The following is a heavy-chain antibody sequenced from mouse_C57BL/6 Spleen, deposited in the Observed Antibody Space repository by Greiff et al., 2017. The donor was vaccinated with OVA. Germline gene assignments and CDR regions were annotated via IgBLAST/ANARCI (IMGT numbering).Heavy chain of an antibody. Sequence: QVQLQQPGAELVKPGASVKMSCKASGYTFTSYWITWVKQRPGQGLEWFGDFFPGSGSTNYNQKFKSKATLTVDTSSSPAYLQLSCLTPEDSAVFDSETPLSNDSSYRDWGQGTTLTVAS. CDR1: GYTFTSYW. J-gene: IGHJ2*01. CDR2: FFPGSGST. V-gene: IGHV1-55*01. CDR3: ETPLSNDSSYRD. D-gene: IGHD1-1*01.